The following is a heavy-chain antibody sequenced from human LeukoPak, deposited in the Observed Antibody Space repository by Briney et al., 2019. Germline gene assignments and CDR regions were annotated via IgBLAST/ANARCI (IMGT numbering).Heavy chain of an antibody. D-gene: IGHD7-27*01. V-gene: IGHV6-1*01. J-gene: IGHJ4*02. CDR2: TYYRSKWYN. Sequence: SQTLSLTCAISGDRVSSNSAAWNWIRQSPSRGLEWLGRTYYRSKWYNDYAVSVKSRITIKPDTSKNQFSLQLNAVAPDDTAVYYCARGRNWGESGFDYWGQGTLVTVSS. CDR3: ARGRNWGESGFDY. CDR1: GDRVSSNSAA.